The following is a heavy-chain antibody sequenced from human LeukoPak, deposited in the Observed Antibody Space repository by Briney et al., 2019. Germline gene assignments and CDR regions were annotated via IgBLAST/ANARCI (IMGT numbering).Heavy chain of an antibody. CDR3: ADNLSR. CDR2: IRQDGGAK. Sequence: GGSLRLSCTASGFIFNDFWMSWVRQAPGEGLEWVANIRQDGGAKNYVDSVKGRFTISRDSAKNSLYLQMNSLRAEDTAVYFCADNLSRWGQGTLVTVSS. J-gene: IGHJ4*02. D-gene: IGHD1-1*01. V-gene: IGHV3-7*01. CDR1: GFIFNDFW.